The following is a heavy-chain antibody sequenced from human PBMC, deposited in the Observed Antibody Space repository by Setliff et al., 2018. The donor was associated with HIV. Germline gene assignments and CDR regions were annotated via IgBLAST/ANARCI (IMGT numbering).Heavy chain of an antibody. J-gene: IGHJ4*02. D-gene: IGHD3-22*01. V-gene: IGHV1-69*10. CDR3: ARGNDYVSSGYYVD. CDR1: GGTFTIYA. Sequence: VNVSCKASGGTFTIYAISWVRQAPGQGLEWMGGIVIGNYAQKFQGRVTITANESTSTAYMELSSLRSDDTAAYYCARGNDYVSSGYYVDWGQGTLVTVSS. CDR2: IVIG.